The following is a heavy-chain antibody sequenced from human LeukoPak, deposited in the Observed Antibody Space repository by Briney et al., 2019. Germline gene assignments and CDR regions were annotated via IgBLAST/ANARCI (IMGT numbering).Heavy chain of an antibody. CDR1: GFTVSSNY. CDR3: ARPRGSSGAFDI. CDR2: IYRGGTT. Sequence: PGGSLRLSCAASGFTVSSNYMSWVRQAPGTGLEWVSLIYRGGTTYYADSVKGRFTLSRDNSKNTLYLQMNSLRADDTAVYYCARPRGSSGAFDIWGQGTMVTVSS. D-gene: IGHD6-19*01. V-gene: IGHV3-53*01. J-gene: IGHJ3*02.